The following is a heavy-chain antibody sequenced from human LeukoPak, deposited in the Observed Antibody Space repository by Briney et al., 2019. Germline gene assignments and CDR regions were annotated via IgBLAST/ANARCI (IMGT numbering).Heavy chain of an antibody. V-gene: IGHV4-30-2*01. Sequence: SQTLSLTCTVSGGSISSGDYYWSWIRQPPGKGLEWIGYIYHSGSTYYNPSLKSRVTISVDRSKNQFSLKLSSVTAADTAVYYCARGISYCSSTSCFWFDPWGQGTLVTVSS. CDR3: ARGISYCSSTSCFWFDP. J-gene: IGHJ5*02. D-gene: IGHD2-2*01. CDR2: IYHSGST. CDR1: GGSISSGDYY.